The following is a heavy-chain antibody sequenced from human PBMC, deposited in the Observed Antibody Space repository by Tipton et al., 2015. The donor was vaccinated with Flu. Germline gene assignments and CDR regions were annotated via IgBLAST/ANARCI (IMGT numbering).Heavy chain of an antibody. D-gene: IGHD3-3*01. CDR3: ASVPAYEGWFDS. V-gene: IGHV4-38-2*01. CDR2: ISHSGRT. CDR1: DYSISSGYY. J-gene: IGHJ5*01. Sequence: GLVKPSETLSLICAVSDYSISSGYYWGWIRQPPGKGLEWIGCISHSGRTYYNPSPKSRVTISVDTAKNQFSQRLSSVTAADTAVYYCASVPAYEGWFDSWGQGTLVTVSS.